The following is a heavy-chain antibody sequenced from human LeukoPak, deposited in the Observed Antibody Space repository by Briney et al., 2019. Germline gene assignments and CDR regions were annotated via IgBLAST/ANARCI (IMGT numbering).Heavy chain of an antibody. CDR3: ARGNTGSSLDY. V-gene: IGHV3-30-3*01. J-gene: IGHJ4*02. CDR1: GFTFSSYA. CDR2: ISYDGSNK. D-gene: IGHD1-26*01. Sequence: GGSLRLSCAASGFTFSSYAIHWVRQAPGKGLEWVAVISYDGSNKYYADSVKGRFTISRDNSKNTLYLQMNSLRAEDTAVYYCARGNTGSSLDYWGQGTLVTVSS.